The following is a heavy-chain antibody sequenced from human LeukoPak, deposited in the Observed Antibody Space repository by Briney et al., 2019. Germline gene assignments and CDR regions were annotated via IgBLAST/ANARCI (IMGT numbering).Heavy chain of an antibody. J-gene: IGHJ5*02. Sequence: GGSLRLSCTASEFRFSSYWMHWVRQVPGKGLVWVARINPDGSLRSFADSVKGRFTISRDNAKNTLNLQMNSLRAEDTAVYYCARDLGQYYDTSDNWFDPWGQGTLVTVSS. CDR2: INPDGSLR. CDR3: ARDLGQYYDTSDNWFDP. V-gene: IGHV3-74*01. CDR1: EFRFSSYW. D-gene: IGHD3-22*01.